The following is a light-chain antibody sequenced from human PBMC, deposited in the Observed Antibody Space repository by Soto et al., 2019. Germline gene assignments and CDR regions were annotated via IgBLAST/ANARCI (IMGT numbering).Light chain of an antibody. J-gene: IGKJ4*01. CDR2: DAS. CDR1: QDISNY. CDR3: QQFDNLPLT. V-gene: IGKV1-33*01. Sequence: DLQMTQSPSSLSASVGDRVTITCQASQDISNYLNWYQQKPGKAPKILIYDASVLEAGVPSRFSGGGSGTHFTLTISSLQAEDVATYYCQQFDNLPLTFGGGTKVAIK.